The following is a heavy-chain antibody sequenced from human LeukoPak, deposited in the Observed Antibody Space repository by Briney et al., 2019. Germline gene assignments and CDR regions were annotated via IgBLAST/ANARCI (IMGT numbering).Heavy chain of an antibody. CDR2: IYYSGST. Sequence: SETLSPTCTVSGGSISSSSYYWGWIRHPPGKGLEWIGYIYYSGSTTYNPSLESRVNISVATSKNQFSLKLSSVTAADTAVYYCARARKIAVAGTAYYYYYMDVWGKGTTVTISS. D-gene: IGHD6-19*01. J-gene: IGHJ6*03. CDR1: GGSISSSSYY. V-gene: IGHV4-61*05. CDR3: ARARKIAVAGTAYYYYYMDV.